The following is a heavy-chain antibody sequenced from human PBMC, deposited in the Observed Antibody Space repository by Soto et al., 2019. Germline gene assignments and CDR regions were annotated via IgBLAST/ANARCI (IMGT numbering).Heavy chain of an antibody. D-gene: IGHD4-17*01. CDR3: ARINRDGVYSYGIDV. Sequence: PSETLSLTCTVSGGSISSSSYHWGWIRQPTGKGLEWIAGIYYSGSTYYNPSLKSRITISVDTSKNQFSLKLSSVTAADTAVYYCARINRDGVYSYGIDVWGQGTTVTVSS. J-gene: IGHJ6*02. CDR1: GGSISSSSYH. V-gene: IGHV4-39*01. CDR2: IYYSGST.